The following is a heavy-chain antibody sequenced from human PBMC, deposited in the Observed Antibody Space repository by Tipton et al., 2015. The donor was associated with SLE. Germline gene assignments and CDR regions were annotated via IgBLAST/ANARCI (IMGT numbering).Heavy chain of an antibody. CDR2: VYPSGDT. CDR3: AARYYDYIWGGSRKYFFDY. V-gene: IGHV4-34*01. CDR1: GGSFSGYY. Sequence: TLSLTCAVYGGSFSGYYWGWIRQPPGKGLEWIGHVYPSGDTNYNPSLKSRVTISIDTPKNQFSLQLNSVTAADTAVYYCAARYYDYIWGGSRKYFFDYWGQGAQVTVSS. J-gene: IGHJ4*02. D-gene: IGHD3-16*01.